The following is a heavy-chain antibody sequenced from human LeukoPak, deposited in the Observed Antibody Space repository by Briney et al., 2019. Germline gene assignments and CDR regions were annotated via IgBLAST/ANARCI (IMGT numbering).Heavy chain of an antibody. V-gene: IGHV3-23*01. CDR3: AKGRDTSGRQNFDF. CDR2: ISASGSDT. Sequence: GGSLRLSCEASGFTFTSYAMHWVRQAPGKGLEWVSSISASGSDTFYTDSMNGRFTISRDNAKKTFFLQMKNLRPGDTALYYCAKGRDTSGRQNFDFWGQGTLVTVSS. CDR1: GFTFTSYA. J-gene: IGHJ4*02. D-gene: IGHD6-19*01.